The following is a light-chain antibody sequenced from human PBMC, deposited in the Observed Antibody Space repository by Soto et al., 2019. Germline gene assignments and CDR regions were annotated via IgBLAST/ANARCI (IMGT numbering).Light chain of an antibody. J-gene: IGKJ1*01. V-gene: IGKV1-17*01. Sequence: DIQMTQSPSSLSASVGDRVTITCRASQGIGNDLGWFQLKPGKAPKRLIYAASRLQSGVPSRFSGSGSGTEFTLTISSLQPEDFATYYCLQLNSYRAFGQGTKVDIK. CDR2: AAS. CDR3: LQLNSYRA. CDR1: QGIGND.